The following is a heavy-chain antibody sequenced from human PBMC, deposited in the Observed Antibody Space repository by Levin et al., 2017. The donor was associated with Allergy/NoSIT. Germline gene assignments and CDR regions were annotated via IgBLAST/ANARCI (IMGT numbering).Heavy chain of an antibody. D-gene: IGHD1-1*01. Sequence: PSETLSLTCAVYGGSFSGYYWSWIRQPPGKGLEWIGEINHSGSTNYNPSLKSRVTISVDTSKNQFSLKLSSVTAADTAVYYCASLVQLESNWFDPWGQGTLVTVSS. CDR1: GGSFSGYY. J-gene: IGHJ5*02. CDR3: ASLVQLESNWFDP. CDR2: INHSGST. V-gene: IGHV4-34*01.